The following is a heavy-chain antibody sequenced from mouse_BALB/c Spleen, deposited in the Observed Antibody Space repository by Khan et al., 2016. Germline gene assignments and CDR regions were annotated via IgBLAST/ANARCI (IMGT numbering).Heavy chain of an antibody. V-gene: IGHV3-2*02. CDR2: INYSGST. CDR1: GYSITSGYA. D-gene: IGHD1-1*01. CDR3: AREYYGSSFFDD. J-gene: IGHJ2*01. Sequence: EVQLQESGPGLVKPSQSLSLTCTVTGYSITSGYAWNWIRQFPGNKLEWMGYINYSGSTTYNPSLKSQISITRDTSKNQFFLQLKSVTTEDTATYYWAREYYGSSFFDDWGQGTTLTVSS.